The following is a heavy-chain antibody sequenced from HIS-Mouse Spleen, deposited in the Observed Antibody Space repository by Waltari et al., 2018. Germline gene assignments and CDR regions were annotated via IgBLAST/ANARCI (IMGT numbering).Heavy chain of an antibody. Sequence: QVQLQESGPGLVKPSETLSLPCTVSGGSISSYYWSWIRQPPGKGLGWIGYIYYSGSTNYNPSLKSRVTISVDTSKNQFSLKLSSVTAADTAVYYCARVKYSNAFDIWGQGTMVTVSS. CDR3: ARVKYSNAFDI. CDR1: GGSISSYY. J-gene: IGHJ3*02. CDR2: IYYSGST. D-gene: IGHD6-6*01. V-gene: IGHV4-59*01.